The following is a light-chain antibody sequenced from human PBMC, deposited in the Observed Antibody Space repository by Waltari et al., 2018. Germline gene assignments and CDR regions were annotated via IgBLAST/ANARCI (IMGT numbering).Light chain of an antibody. CDR2: AAS. CDR1: QGIAND. CDR3: LQDNHYPWT. J-gene: IGKJ1*01. V-gene: IGKV1-6*01. Sequence: AIQMTQSPSSLSTSVGDRVTISCRASQGIANDLGWYQQKPWKAPKLLIFAASSLQSGVPSRFSGSGSGTDFTLTISSLQPEDFATYYCLQDNHYPWTFGQGTKVEIK.